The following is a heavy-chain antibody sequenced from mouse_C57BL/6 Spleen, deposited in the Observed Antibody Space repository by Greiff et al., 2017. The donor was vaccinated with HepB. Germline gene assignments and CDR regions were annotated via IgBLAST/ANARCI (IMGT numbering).Heavy chain of an antibody. J-gene: IGHJ4*01. Sequence: EVQGVESGGDLVKPGGSLKLSCAASGFTFSSYGMSWVRQTPDKRLEWVATISSGGSYTYYPDSVKGRFTISRDNAKNTLYLQMSSLKSEDTAMYYCARPHGNYGYAMDYWGQGTSVTVSS. CDR3: ARPHGNYGYAMDY. V-gene: IGHV5-6*01. D-gene: IGHD2-1*01. CDR1: GFTFSSYG. CDR2: ISSGGSYT.